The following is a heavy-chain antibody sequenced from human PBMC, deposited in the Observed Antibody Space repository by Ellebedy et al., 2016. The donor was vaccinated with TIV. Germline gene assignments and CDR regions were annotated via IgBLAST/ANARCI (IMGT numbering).Heavy chain of an antibody. D-gene: IGHD1-26*01. CDR2: ISSSSSYI. Sequence: GESLKISXAAPGFTFSSYSMNWVRQAPGKGLEWVSSISSSSSYIYYADSVKGRFTISRDDAKNSLYLQMNSLRAEDTAVYYCARDREVSGSYYGYWGQGTLVTVSS. J-gene: IGHJ4*02. V-gene: IGHV3-21*01. CDR3: ARDREVSGSYYGY. CDR1: GFTFSSYS.